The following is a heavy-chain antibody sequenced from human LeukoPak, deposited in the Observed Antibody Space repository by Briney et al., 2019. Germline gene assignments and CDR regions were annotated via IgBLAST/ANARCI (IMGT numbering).Heavy chain of an antibody. J-gene: IGHJ5*02. V-gene: IGHV4-59*01. CDR3: VRGPYGSSISNWFDP. Sequence: SETLSLTCSVSGDSITGYSWSWLRQTPGKGLEWLGYIYYNGDTHYNPSLNSRLSISVDTPKKQFSLNLRSVTAADTAVYYCVRGPYGSSISNWFDPWGQGLLVTVSS. CDR1: GDSITGYS. D-gene: IGHD3-10*01. CDR2: IYYNGDT.